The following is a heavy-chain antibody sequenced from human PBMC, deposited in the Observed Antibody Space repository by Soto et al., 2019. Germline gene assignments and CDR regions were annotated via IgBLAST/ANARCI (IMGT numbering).Heavy chain of an antibody. Sequence: GASMKVSCKVSGYTLTELSMHWGRQAPGKRLEWMGGFDPEDGETIYAQKFQGRVTMTEDTSTDTAYMELSSLRSEDTAVYYCATLEVGITMVRGVNPNYYFDYWGQGTLVTVSS. CDR1: GYTLTELS. D-gene: IGHD3-10*01. J-gene: IGHJ4*02. CDR2: FDPEDGET. CDR3: ATLEVGITMVRGVNPNYYFDY. V-gene: IGHV1-24*01.